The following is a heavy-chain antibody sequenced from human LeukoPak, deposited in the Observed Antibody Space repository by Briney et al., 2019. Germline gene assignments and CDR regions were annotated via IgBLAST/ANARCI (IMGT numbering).Heavy chain of an antibody. J-gene: IGHJ4*02. CDR1: GFTFSSYA. CDR3: AKGPNCSTTSCYTVGLIDY. CDR2: ISGSGGSS. Sequence: GGSLRLSCTASGFTFSSYAMTWVRQAPGKGLDWVSAISGSGGSSYYADSVKGRFTISRDNSKNTLYLQMNSLRTEDTAVYYCAKGPNCSTTSCYTVGLIDYWGQGTLVTVSP. V-gene: IGHV3-23*01. D-gene: IGHD2-2*02.